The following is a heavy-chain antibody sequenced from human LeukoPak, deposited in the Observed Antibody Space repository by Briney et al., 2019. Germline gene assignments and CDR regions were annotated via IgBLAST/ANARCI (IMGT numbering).Heavy chain of an antibody. Sequence: PSETLSLTCAVSGGSISSTNWWSWVRQPPGKGLEWIGEIYHSGSTNYNPPLKSRVTISVEKSKNQFSLKLSSVTAADTAVYYCARAIAVAAPDYWGQGTLVTVSS. CDR1: GGSISSTNW. J-gene: IGHJ4*02. D-gene: IGHD6-19*01. CDR2: IYHSGST. CDR3: ARAIAVAAPDY. V-gene: IGHV4-4*02.